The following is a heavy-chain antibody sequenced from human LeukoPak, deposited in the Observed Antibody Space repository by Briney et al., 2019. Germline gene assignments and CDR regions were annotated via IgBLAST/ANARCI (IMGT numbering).Heavy chain of an antibody. CDR2: IYPGDSDT. D-gene: IGHD4-17*01. V-gene: IGHV5-51*01. Sequence: GESLKISCTGSGYSFISYWIGWVRQMPGKGLEWMGLIYPGDSDTRYSPSFQGQVTISADKSISTAYLQWSSLKASDTAMYYCAGDYGDYVGAFDIWGQGTVVTVSS. J-gene: IGHJ3*02. CDR1: GYSFISYW. CDR3: AGDYGDYVGAFDI.